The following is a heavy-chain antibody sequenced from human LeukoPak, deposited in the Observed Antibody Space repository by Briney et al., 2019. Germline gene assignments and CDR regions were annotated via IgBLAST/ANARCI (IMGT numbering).Heavy chain of an antibody. D-gene: IGHD4-17*01. CDR2: INPNSGGT. V-gene: IGHV1-2*04. CDR1: GYTFTGYY. Sequence: ASVKVSCKASGYTFTGYYMHWVRQAPGQGLEWMGWINPNSGGTNYAQKFQGWVTMTRDTSISTAYMELSSLKASDTAMYYCARQGYGDWYFDFWGRGTLVTVSS. CDR3: ARQGYGDWYFDF. J-gene: IGHJ2*01.